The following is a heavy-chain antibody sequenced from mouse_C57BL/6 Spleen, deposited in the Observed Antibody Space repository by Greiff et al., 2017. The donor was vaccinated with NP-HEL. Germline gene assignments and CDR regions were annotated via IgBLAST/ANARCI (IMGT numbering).Heavy chain of an antibody. D-gene: IGHD1-1*01. V-gene: IGHV1-82*01. CDR1: GYAFSSSW. Sequence: QVQLQQSGPELVKPGASVKISCKASGYAFSSSWMNWVKQRPGKGLEWIGRIYPGDGDTNYNGKFKGKATLTADKSSSTAYMQLSSLTSEDSAVYFCANLLLRPYYFDYWGQGTTLTVSS. J-gene: IGHJ2*01. CDR2: IYPGDGDT. CDR3: ANLLLRPYYFDY.